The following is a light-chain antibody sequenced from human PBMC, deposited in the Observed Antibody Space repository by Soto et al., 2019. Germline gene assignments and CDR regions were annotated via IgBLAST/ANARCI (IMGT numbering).Light chain of an antibody. CDR2: EVT. CDR3: SSYAGSNTFV. J-gene: IGLJ1*01. Sequence: QSALTQPPSASGFPGQSVTISCTGTSSDVGYYDYVSWYQQHPGKAPKLVIYEVTKRPSGVPDRVSASKSGNTASLTVSGLRSEDEADYYCSSYAGSNTFVFGSGTKLTAL. V-gene: IGLV2-8*01. CDR1: SSDVGYYDY.